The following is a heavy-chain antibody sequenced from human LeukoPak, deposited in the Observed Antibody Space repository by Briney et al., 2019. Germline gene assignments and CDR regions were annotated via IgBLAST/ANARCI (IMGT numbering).Heavy chain of an antibody. J-gene: IGHJ6*03. D-gene: IGHD1-26*01. CDR3: ARDPYSGSYSAYYYYYMDV. CDR1: GFSFSDYS. Sequence: GGSLRLSCAASGFSFSDYSMNWIRQAPGKGLEWVSYIRGSSSPIYYADSVKGRFTISRDNAKNSLYLQMNSLRAEDTAVYYCARDPYSGSYSAYYYYYMDVWGKGTTVTVSS. CDR2: IRGSSSPI. V-gene: IGHV3-48*01.